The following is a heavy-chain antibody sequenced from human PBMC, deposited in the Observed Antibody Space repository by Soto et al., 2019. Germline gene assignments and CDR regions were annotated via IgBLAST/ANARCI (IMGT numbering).Heavy chain of an antibody. V-gene: IGHV5-10-1*01. J-gene: IGHJ6*02. D-gene: IGHD2-8*01. CDR3: ARHPGRELMVYATYYYYYGMDV. Sequence: GESLKISCKGSGYSFTSYWISWVRQMPGKGLEWMGRIDPSDSYTNYSPSFQGHVTISADKSISTAYLQWSSLKASDTAMYYCARHPGRELMVYATYYYYYGMDVWGQGTTVTVS. CDR1: GYSFTSYW. CDR2: IDPSDSYT.